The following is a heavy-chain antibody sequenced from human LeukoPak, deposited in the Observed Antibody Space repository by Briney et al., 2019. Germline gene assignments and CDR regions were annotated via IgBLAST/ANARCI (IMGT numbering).Heavy chain of an antibody. CDR2: INPSGGST. D-gene: IGHD3-22*01. J-gene: IGHJ4*02. CDR1: GYTLTSYY. CDR3: ARDPLYVSSGHAVFDY. V-gene: IGHV1-46*03. Sequence: ASVKVSCKASGYTLTSYYIHWVRQAPGQGLEWMGIINPSGGSTTYAQEFQGRVTMTRDTSTSTVYMELSSLRSDDTAVYYCARDPLYVSSGHAVFDYWGQGTLVTVSS.